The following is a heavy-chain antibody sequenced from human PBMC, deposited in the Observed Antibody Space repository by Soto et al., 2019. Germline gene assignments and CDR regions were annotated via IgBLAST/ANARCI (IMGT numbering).Heavy chain of an antibody. D-gene: IGHD3-3*01. CDR3: ARDHGFWSVHNWFDP. CDR2: IYYSGST. CDR1: GGSIRSGDYH. V-gene: IGHV4-30-4*01. J-gene: IGHJ5*02. Sequence: QVQLQESGPGLVKPSQTLSLTCTVSGGSIRSGDYHWSWIRQPPGKGLEWIGYIYYSGSTYHNPSVKSRVTISVDTSKNQFSLKLNSVTAADTAVYYCARDHGFWSVHNWFDPWDQGTLVTVSS.